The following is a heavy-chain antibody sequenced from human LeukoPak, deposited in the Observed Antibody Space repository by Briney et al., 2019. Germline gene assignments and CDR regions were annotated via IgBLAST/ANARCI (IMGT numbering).Heavy chain of an antibody. Sequence: TGGSLRLSCVASGLNFDDSAMHWVRQAPGKGLEWVSLISADGGSTFSADSVKGRFSISRDNSKNSLYLRMNSLRSEDIAMYYCAKESGKFDYWGQGTLVAVSS. V-gene: IGHV3-43*02. J-gene: IGHJ4*02. CDR1: GLNFDDSA. CDR3: AKESGKFDY. CDR2: ISADGGST.